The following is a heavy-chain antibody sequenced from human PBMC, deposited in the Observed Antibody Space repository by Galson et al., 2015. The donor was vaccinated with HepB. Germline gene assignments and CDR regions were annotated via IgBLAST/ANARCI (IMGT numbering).Heavy chain of an antibody. CDR2: IIPILGIA. J-gene: IGHJ5*02. Sequence: SVKVSCKASGGTFSSYAISWVRQAPGQGLEWMGRIIPILGIANYAQKFQGRVTITADKSTSTAYMELSSLRSEDTAVYYCARGRGTVTTNWFDPWGQGTLVTVSP. CDR3: ARGRGTVTTNWFDP. D-gene: IGHD4-17*01. CDR1: GGTFSSYA. V-gene: IGHV1-69*04.